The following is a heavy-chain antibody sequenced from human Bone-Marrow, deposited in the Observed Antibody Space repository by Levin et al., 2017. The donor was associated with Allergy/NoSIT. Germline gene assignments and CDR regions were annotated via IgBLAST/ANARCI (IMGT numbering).Heavy chain of an antibody. CDR1: GGTFSTYT. V-gene: IGHV1-69*01. CDR3: AGRGGYLGFDP. D-gene: IGHD5-18*01. CDR2: IIPIFATA. Sequence: KISCKASGGTFSTYTLSWVRQAPGQGLEWMGGIIPIFATANYADKFPFLLTITADESTNTVYMELSSLRSEDTAVYYCAGRGGYLGFDPWGQGTLVTVSS. J-gene: IGHJ5*01.